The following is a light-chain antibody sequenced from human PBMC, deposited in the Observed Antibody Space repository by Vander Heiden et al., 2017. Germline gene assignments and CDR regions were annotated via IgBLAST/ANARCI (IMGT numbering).Light chain of an antibody. V-gene: IGLV6-57*03. Sequence: NFMLTQPHSVSESPGKTVTISCTRSGGSIASNYVQWYQQHPGSAPATVIYEDNQRPSGVPERFSGSIDSSSNSASLTSAELKTEDEADYYCQSYDSSNQVFGGGTKLTVL. CDR1: GGSIASNY. CDR3: QSYDSSNQV. CDR2: EDN. J-gene: IGLJ3*02.